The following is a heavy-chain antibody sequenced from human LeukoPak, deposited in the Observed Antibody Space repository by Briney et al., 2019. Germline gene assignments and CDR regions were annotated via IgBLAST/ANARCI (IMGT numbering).Heavy chain of an antibody. CDR2: INHNGGT. D-gene: IGHD6-13*01. J-gene: IGHJ5*02. CDR1: GGSFSGYY. Sequence: SETLSLTCAVYGGSFSGYYWIWIRQPPGKGLEWIGEINHNGGTNSNPSLKSRLTISVDTSKNQFSLNLSSTTAADTAVYYCARARTSSWYSGGWYDPWGQGTLVTVSS. V-gene: IGHV4-34*01. CDR3: ARARTSSWYSGGWYDP.